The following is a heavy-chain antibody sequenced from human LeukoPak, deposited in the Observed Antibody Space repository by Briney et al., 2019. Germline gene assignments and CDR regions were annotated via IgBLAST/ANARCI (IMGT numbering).Heavy chain of an antibody. CDR1: GFTFSSHW. V-gene: IGHV3-7*01. J-gene: IGHJ4*02. CDR3: ARETTLTTSLFDL. CDR2: IKKDVDEK. Sequence: GGSLRLSCAASGFTFSSHWMTWIRQAPGKGLEWVASIKKDVDEKYYVDSVKGRFTISRDNAKNSLYLHMNSLRVEDTAVYYCARETTLTTSLFDLWGQGTLVTVSS. D-gene: IGHD4-11*01.